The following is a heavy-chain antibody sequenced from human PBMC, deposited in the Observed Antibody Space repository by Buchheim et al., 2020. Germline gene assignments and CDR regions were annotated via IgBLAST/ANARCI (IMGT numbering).Heavy chain of an antibody. Sequence: EVQLVESGGGLVQPGGSVRLSCAASGFTVSSNYMSWVRQAPGKGLEWVSVIHSGGSTYYADSVKGSFTISRDNSKNTLSLQMNSLREEDTAVYYCAREGYLCSGGRCSWGQGTL. CDR1: GFTVSSNY. CDR2: IHSGGST. D-gene: IGHD2-15*01. J-gene: IGHJ5*02. CDR3: AREGYLCSGGRCS. V-gene: IGHV3-66*01.